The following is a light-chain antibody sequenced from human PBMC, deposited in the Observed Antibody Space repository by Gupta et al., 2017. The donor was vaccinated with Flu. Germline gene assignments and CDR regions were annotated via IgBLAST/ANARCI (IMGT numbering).Light chain of an antibody. V-gene: IGKV3-11*01. CDR2: DAA. CDR1: QSVSNY. CDR3: QQRSNWPPFT. Sequence: ELVLTQPPATLSLSPGERATLSCRASQSVSNYLAWYQQKPGQAPRILIYDAANRATGIPARFSGSGSGTDFTLTISSLEPEDVAVYYCQQRSNWPPFTFGPGTKVDIK. J-gene: IGKJ3*01.